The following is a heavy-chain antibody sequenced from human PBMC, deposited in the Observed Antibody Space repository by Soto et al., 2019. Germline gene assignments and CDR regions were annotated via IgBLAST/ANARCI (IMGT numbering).Heavy chain of an antibody. CDR1: GGTFSSYA. CDR2: IIPMFGTA. D-gene: IGHD3-22*01. V-gene: IGHV1-69*12. J-gene: IGHJ4*02. Sequence: QVQLVQSGAEVKKPGSSVKVSCKTSGGTFSSYAISWVRQAPGQGLEWMGGIIPMFGTANYAQKFQGRVTITADESTSTAYMEMTSLRSEDTAVYYCARSRDNYYDSRGYYYSSFHYWGQGTLVTVSS. CDR3: ARSRDNYYDSRGYYYSSFHY.